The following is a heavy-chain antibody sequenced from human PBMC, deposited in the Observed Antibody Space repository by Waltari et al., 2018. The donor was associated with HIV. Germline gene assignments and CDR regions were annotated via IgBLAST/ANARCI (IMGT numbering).Heavy chain of an antibody. Sequence: QVKLQESGPGLVKPSETLSLTCSVSGGSIRSYYWSWIRQPAGKGRESIGRIYTSGSTIYNPSLKGRVTTSVDTSKKQFSLKVGSVPAADTAVYYCARDHIAAAGRNYDGMDVWGEGTTVTVSS. CDR1: GGSIRSYY. CDR3: ARDHIAAAGRNYDGMDV. V-gene: IGHV4-4*07. CDR2: IYTSGST. D-gene: IGHD6-13*01. J-gene: IGHJ6*04.